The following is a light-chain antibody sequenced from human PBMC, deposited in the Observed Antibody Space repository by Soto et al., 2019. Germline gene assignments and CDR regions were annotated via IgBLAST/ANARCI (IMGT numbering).Light chain of an antibody. CDR1: QSVSSSY. CDR3: QQYGRSPPFS. Sequence: ELVLTQSPGTLSLSPGERATLSCRASQSVSSSYLAWYQQKPGQPPRLLIYGASSRATGIPDRFGGSGSGTDFTLTISRLEPEDFAVYFCQQYGRSPPFSFGQGTKVDI. CDR2: GAS. J-gene: IGKJ2*01. V-gene: IGKV3-20*01.